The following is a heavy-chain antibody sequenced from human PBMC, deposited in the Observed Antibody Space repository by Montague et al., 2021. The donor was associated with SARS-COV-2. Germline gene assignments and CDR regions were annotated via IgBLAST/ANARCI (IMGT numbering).Heavy chain of an antibody. D-gene: IGHD2-2*02. CDR2: IHHGGST. Sequence: SETLSLTCAVHGGSFSTYSWNWIRQPPGKGLEWIGEIHHGGSTNYNPSLKSRVTISADTSKNQFSLKLTSVAAADTAVYYCARLGDGVVPSPILEVEPYYSNAYMDVWGKGTTVTVSS. CDR3: ARLGDGVVPSPILEVEPYYSNAYMDV. V-gene: IGHV4-34*01. CDR1: GGSFSTYS. J-gene: IGHJ6*03.